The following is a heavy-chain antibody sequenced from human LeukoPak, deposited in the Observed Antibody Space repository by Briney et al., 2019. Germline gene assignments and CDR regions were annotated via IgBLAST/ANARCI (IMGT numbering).Heavy chain of an antibody. J-gene: IGHJ4*02. D-gene: IGHD5-18*01. CDR3: ARQRRIQLWSVGFAY. CDR2: IYYSGGT. CDR1: GGSISSSSYY. V-gene: IGHV4-39*01. Sequence: SETLSLTCTVSGGSISSSSYYWGWIRQPPGKGLEWIVSIYYSGGTYYNPSFKSRVTISVDTSKNQFSLKLSSVTAADTAVYYCARQRRIQLWSVGFAYWGQGTLVTVSS.